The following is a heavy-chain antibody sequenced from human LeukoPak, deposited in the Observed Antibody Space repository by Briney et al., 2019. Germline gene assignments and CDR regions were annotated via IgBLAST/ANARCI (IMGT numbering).Heavy chain of an antibody. J-gene: IGHJ3*01. CDR1: GGTFSSYA. D-gene: IGHD2-15*01. Sequence: SVKVSCKASGGTFSSYAINWVRQAPGQGLVWMGRIIPIFATTNYAQKFQARVTITTDESTNTAYMELSSLRSEDTAMYYCARESRYCIGDSCYPNAFDVWGQGTMVTISS. V-gene: IGHV1-69*05. CDR2: IIPIFATT. CDR3: ARESRYCIGDSCYPNAFDV.